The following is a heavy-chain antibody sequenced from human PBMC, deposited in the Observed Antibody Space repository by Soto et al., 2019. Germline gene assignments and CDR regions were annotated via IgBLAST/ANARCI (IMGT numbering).Heavy chain of an antibody. J-gene: IGHJ6*02. CDR2: INHSGST. Sequence: SETLSLTCTVYGGSFSGYYWSWIRQPPGKGLEWIGEINHSGSTNYNPSLKSRVTISVDTSKNQFSLKLSSVTAADTAVYYCASLIGYCSSTSCYRGGNRYYYYGMDVWGQGTTVTVSS. CDR3: ASLIGYCSSTSCYRGGNRYYYYGMDV. CDR1: GGSFSGYY. V-gene: IGHV4-34*01. D-gene: IGHD2-2*01.